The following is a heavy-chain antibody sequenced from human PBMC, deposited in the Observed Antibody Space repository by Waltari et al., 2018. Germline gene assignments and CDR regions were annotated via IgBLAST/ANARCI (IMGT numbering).Heavy chain of an antibody. J-gene: IGHJ6*02. V-gene: IGHV1-69*01. CDR2: IVPVFGTT. D-gene: IGHD1-1*01. CDR1: GGPYSRFG. CDR3: VRDTSTMTQQPNGMDV. Sequence: QVHLVQSGAEVKKPGSSVKVSCQASGGPYSRFGLRWVRLATGQGLEWMGGIVPVFGTTNYAQKFEGRVTITADESTSTVYMELSSLRSEDTAVYYCVRDTSTMTQQPNGMDVWGQGP.